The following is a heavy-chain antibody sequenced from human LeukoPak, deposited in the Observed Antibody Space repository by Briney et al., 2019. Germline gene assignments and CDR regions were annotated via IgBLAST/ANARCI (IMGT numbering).Heavy chain of an antibody. J-gene: IGHJ4*02. Sequence: GGSLRLSCAASGFTFSSYEMNWVRQAPGKGLEWVSSISSSSSYIYYADSVKGRFTISRDNARNSLSLQMNSLRAEDTAVYYCARLRITGTFFDYWGQGTLVTVSS. CDR1: GFTFSSYE. D-gene: IGHD1-20*01. V-gene: IGHV3-21*01. CDR2: ISSSSSYI. CDR3: ARLRITGTFFDY.